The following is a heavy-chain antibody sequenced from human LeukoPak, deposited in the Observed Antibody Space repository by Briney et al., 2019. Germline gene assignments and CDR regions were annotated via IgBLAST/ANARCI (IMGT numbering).Heavy chain of an antibody. Sequence: KPGGSLRLSCAASGFTFNNYAMNWVRQAPGKGLEWVSSISSSSSYIYYADSVKGRFTISRDNAKNSLYLQMNSLRAEDTAVYYCARGRDYNWFDPWGQGTLVTVSS. CDR2: ISSSSSYI. V-gene: IGHV3-21*01. CDR3: ARGRDYNWFDP. CDR1: GFTFNNYA. D-gene: IGHD3/OR15-3a*01. J-gene: IGHJ5*02.